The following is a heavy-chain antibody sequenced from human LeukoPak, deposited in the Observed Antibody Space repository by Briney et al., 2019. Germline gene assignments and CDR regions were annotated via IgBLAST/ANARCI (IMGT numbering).Heavy chain of an antibody. CDR3: ARGSGSYYLDV. CDR1: GYTFTDYY. J-gene: IGHJ6*03. CDR2: INPKTGVT. V-gene: IGHV1-2*02. D-gene: IGHD1-1*01. Sequence: ASVKVSCKASGYTFTDYYMQWVRQAPGQGLEWMGWINPKTGVTEYAQKFQGRVTMTKDTSISTGYMELSRLRSDDTAVYYCARGSGSYYLDVWGKGTTVTVSS.